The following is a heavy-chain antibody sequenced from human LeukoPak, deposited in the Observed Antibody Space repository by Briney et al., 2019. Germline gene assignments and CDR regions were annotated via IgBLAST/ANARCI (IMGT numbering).Heavy chain of an antibody. CDR1: GGTFSSYA. Sequence: SVKVSCKASGGTFSSYAISWVRQAPGQGLEWMGRIIPILGIANYAQKFQGRVTITADKSTSTAYMELSSLRSEDTAVYYCARTYHGSGSYYNQIDYWGQGTLVTVSS. J-gene: IGHJ4*02. D-gene: IGHD3-10*01. CDR2: IIPILGIA. CDR3: ARTYHGSGSYYNQIDY. V-gene: IGHV1-69*04.